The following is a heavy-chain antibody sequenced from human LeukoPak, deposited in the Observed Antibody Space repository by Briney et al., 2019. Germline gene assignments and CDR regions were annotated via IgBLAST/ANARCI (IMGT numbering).Heavy chain of an antibody. CDR3: ARAGGGGLNYDFWSGYPMEYYYYGMDV. CDR2: IIPIFGTA. J-gene: IGHJ6*02. CDR1: GGTFSSYA. D-gene: IGHD3-3*01. V-gene: IGHV1-69*13. Sequence: GASVKVSCKASGGTFSSYAISWVRQAPGQGLEWMGGIIPIFGTANYAQKFQGRVTITADESTSTAYMELRSLRSDDTAVYYCARAGGGGLNYDFWSGYPMEYYYYGMDVWGQGTTVTVSS.